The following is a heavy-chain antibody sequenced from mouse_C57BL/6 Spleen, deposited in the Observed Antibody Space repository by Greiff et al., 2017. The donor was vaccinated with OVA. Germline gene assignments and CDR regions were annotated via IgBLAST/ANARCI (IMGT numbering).Heavy chain of an antibody. Sequence: QVQLQQPGAELVKPGASVKLSCKASGYTFTSYWMHWVKQRPGQGLEWIGMIHPNSGSTNYNEKFKSKATLTVDKSSSTAYMQLSSLTSEDSAVYYCARGIYDYDESYFDYWGQGTTLTVSS. CDR1: GYTFTSYW. CDR2: IHPNSGST. J-gene: IGHJ2*01. D-gene: IGHD2-4*01. CDR3: ARGIYDYDESYFDY. V-gene: IGHV1-64*01.